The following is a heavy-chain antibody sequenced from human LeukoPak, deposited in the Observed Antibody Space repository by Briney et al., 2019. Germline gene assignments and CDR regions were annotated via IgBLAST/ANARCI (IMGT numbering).Heavy chain of an antibody. V-gene: IGHV1-46*01. Sequence: ASVKVSCKASGYTFTSYYMHWVRQAPGQGLEWMGIINPSGGSTSYAQKFQGRVTMTRDMSTSTVYMELSSLRSEDTAVYYCARDAGSSWYEIDYYYYMDVWGKGTTVTVSS. CDR2: INPSGGST. J-gene: IGHJ6*03. CDR1: GYTFTSYY. CDR3: ARDAGSSWYEIDYYYYMDV. D-gene: IGHD6-13*01.